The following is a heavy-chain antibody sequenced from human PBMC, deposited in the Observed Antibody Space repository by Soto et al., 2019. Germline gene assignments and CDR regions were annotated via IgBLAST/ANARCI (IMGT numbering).Heavy chain of an antibody. J-gene: IGHJ4*02. D-gene: IGHD3-22*01. V-gene: IGHV3-49*04. CDR3: TRDTPPSGYYDSSGYFDY. Sequence: GGSLRLSCTASGFTLGDYAMSWVRQAPGKGLEWVGFIRSKAYGGTTEYAASVKGRFTISREDSKSIAYLQMNSLKTEDTAVYYCTRDTPPSGYYDSSGYFDYWGQGTLVTVSS. CDR1: GFTLGDYA. CDR2: IRSKAYGGTT.